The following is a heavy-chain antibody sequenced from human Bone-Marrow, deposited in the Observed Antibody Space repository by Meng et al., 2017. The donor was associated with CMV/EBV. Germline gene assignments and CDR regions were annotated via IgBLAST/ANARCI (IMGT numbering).Heavy chain of an antibody. CDR2: IYYSGST. CDR1: GGSISSYY. J-gene: IGHJ3*02. D-gene: IGHD6-6*01. V-gene: IGHV4-39*07. Sequence: SETLSLTCTVSGGSISSYYWGWIRQPPGKGLEWIGSIYYSGSTYYNPSLKSRVTISVDTSKNQFSLKLSSVTAADTAVYYCARSPEIAAQDAFDIWGQGTMVTVSS. CDR3: ARSPEIAAQDAFDI.